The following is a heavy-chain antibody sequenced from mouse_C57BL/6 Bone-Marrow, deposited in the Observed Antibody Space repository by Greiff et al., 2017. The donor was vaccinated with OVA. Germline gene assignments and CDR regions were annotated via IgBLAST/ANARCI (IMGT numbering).Heavy chain of an antibody. Sequence: VQLQQSGPELVRPGASVKISCKAPGYTFTSHCMQWVRQRPGQGLEWIGEIFPGSGSTYYNEKFKGKATLTVDTSSSTAYMQLSSLTSEDSAVYVSARGGTYDGYPMDYWGQGTSVTVSS. CDR1: GYTFTSHC. CDR2: IFPGSGST. J-gene: IGHJ4*01. V-gene: IGHV1-56*01. D-gene: IGHD2-3*01. CDR3: ARGGTYDGYPMDY.